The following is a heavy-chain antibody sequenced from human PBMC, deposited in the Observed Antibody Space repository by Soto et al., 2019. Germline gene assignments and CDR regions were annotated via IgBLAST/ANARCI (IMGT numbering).Heavy chain of an antibody. CDR2: IYYSGNT. V-gene: IGHV4-39*01. Sequence: SETLSLTCTVSGDSISSRNYDWGWIRQPPGKGLEWIGSIYYSGNTFHNPSLKSRVTISVDTSKNQFSLKLTSVTAADTAVYYCARWGYYGSGTQSYYYYGMDVWGQGTTVTVSS. D-gene: IGHD3-10*01. J-gene: IGHJ6*02. CDR3: ARWGYYGSGTQSYYYYGMDV. CDR1: GDSISSRNYD.